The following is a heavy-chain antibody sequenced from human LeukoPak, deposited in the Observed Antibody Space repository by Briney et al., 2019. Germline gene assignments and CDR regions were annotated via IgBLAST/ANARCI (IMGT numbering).Heavy chain of an antibody. CDR1: GFTVSSNS. J-gene: IGHJ4*02. CDR2: IYSGGNT. CDR3: ARAPVTSCRGVYCYPFDY. D-gene: IGHD2-21*01. V-gene: IGHV3-53*01. Sequence: PGGSLRLSCTVSGFTVSSNSMSWVRQAPGKGLEWVSFIYSGGNTHNSDSVRGRFTISRDNSKNTLYLQLNSLRVEDAGVYYCARAPVTSCRGVYCYPFDYWGQGPLVTVSS.